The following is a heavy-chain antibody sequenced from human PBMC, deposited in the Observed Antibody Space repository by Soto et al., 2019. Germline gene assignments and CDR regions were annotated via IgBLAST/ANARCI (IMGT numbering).Heavy chain of an antibody. D-gene: IGHD3-22*01. CDR1: GGTFSSYA. V-gene: IGHV1-69*13. J-gene: IGHJ4*02. CDR2: IIPIFGTA. CDR3: GSGYYGKGFDY. Sequence: SVKVSCKASGGTFSSYAISWVRQAPGQGLEWMGGIIPIFGTANYAQKFQGRVTITADESTSTAYMELSSLRSEDTAVYYCGSGYYGKGFDYWGQGTLVTVSS.